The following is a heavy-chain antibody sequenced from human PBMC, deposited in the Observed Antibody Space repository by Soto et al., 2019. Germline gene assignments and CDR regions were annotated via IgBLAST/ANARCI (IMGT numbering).Heavy chain of an antibody. J-gene: IGHJ4*02. CDR1: GFTFTSSA. CDR2: IVVGSGNT. CDR3: AAYRKPAMIVATYYFDY. Sequence: VASVKVSCKASGFTFTSSAVQWVRQARGQRLEWIGWIVVGSGNTNYAQKFQERVTITRDMSTSTAYMELSSLRSEDTAVYYCAAYRKPAMIVATYYFDYWGQGTLVTVSS. V-gene: IGHV1-58*01. D-gene: IGHD3-22*01.